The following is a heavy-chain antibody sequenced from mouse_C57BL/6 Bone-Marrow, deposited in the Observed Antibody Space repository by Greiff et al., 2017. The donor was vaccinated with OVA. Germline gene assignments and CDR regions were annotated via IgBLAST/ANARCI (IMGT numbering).Heavy chain of an antibody. J-gene: IGHJ4*01. Sequence: VQLKQSGTVLARPGASVKMSCKTSGYTFTSYWMHWVKQRPGQGLEWIGAIYPGNSDTSYNQKFKGKAKLTAVTSASTAYMELSSLTNEDSAVYYGTRLGDLLWLRRGVYYAMDYWGQGTSVTVSS. CDR3: TRLGDLLWLRRGVYYAMDY. V-gene: IGHV1-5*01. CDR2: IYPGNSDT. CDR1: GYTFTSYW. D-gene: IGHD2-2*01.